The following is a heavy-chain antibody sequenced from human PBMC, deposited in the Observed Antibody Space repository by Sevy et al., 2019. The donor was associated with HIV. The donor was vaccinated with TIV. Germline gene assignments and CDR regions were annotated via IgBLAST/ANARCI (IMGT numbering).Heavy chain of an antibody. CDR2: LIGGGSRT. J-gene: IGHJ6*02. Sequence: GVSLRLSCAASGFPFSNFAMSWVRQAPGKGLEWVSTLIGGGSRTYYADSVTGRFIISRDNSRNTLYLQMNNLRAEDTAIYYCAKRRVQSGLSGGGANYGMDVCGRGTTVTVSS. D-gene: IGHD2-8*02. V-gene: IGHV3-23*01. CDR3: AKRRVQSGLSGGGANYGMDV. CDR1: GFPFSNFA.